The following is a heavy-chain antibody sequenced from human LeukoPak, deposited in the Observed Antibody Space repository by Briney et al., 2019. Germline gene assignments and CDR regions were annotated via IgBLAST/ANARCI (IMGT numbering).Heavy chain of an antibody. D-gene: IGHD2/OR15-2a*01. Sequence: GGSLRLSCEASGFSFSRYWMSWVRQAPLRGLEWVANIKPDGSEIYYVDSVKGRFTISRDNSKNTLYLQMNSLRAEDTAVYYCAIQAGKNSRYFQHWGQGTLVTVSS. CDR1: GFSFSRYW. J-gene: IGHJ1*01. CDR2: IKPDGSEI. CDR3: AIQAGKNSRYFQH. V-gene: IGHV3-7*03.